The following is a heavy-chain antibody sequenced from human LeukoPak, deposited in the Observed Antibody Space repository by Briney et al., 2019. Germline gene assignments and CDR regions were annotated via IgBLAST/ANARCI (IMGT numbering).Heavy chain of an antibody. D-gene: IGHD6-13*01. CDR3: AKDRAAAAGYYYYYMDV. V-gene: IGHV3-48*01. CDR2: ISSSSSTI. Sequence: GGSLRLSCAASGFTFSSYSMNWVRQAPGKGLEWVSYISSSSSTIYYADSVKGRFTISRDNSKNTLYLQMNSLRAEDTAVYYCAKDRAAAAGYYYYYMDVWGKGTTVTVSS. CDR1: GFTFSSYS. J-gene: IGHJ6*03.